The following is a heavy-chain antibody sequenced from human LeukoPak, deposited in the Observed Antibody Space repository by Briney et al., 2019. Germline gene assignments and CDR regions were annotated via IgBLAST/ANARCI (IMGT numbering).Heavy chain of an antibody. V-gene: IGHV3-7*03. Sequence: GGSLRLSCAASGFTFSSYWMSWVRQAPGKGLEWVANIKQDGSEKYYVDSVKGRFTISKDDSKNTLYLQMNSLKTEDTAVYYCTTYVPAAIGGDYWGQGTLVTVSS. D-gene: IGHD2-2*01. CDR3: TTYVPAAIGGDY. CDR2: IKQDGSEK. J-gene: IGHJ4*02. CDR1: GFTFSSYW.